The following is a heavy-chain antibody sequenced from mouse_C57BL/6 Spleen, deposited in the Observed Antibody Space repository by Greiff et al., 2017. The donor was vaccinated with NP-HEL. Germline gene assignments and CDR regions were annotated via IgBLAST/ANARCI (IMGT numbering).Heavy chain of an antibody. CDR1: GYTFTSYW. CDR3: SSMVTTGFAY. V-gene: IGHV1-69*01. Sequence: QVQLQQPGAELVMPGASVKLSCKASGYTFTSYWMHWVKQRPGQGLEWIGEIDPSDSYTNYNQKIKGKSTLTVDNSSSTTYMQLSSLTSEDSAVYYWSSMVTTGFAYWGQGTLVTVSA. CDR2: IDPSDSYT. D-gene: IGHD2-2*01. J-gene: IGHJ3*01.